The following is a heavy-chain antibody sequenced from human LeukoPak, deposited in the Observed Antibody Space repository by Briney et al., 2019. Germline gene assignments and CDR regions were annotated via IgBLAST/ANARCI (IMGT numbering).Heavy chain of an antibody. CDR1: GGSFSGYY. D-gene: IGHD3-10*01. CDR3: ARVGSVTMVRGVSYYYYYYMDV. Sequence: PSETLSLTCAVYGGSFSGYYWSWIRQPPGKGLEWIGEINHSGSTNYNPSLKSRVTISVDTSKNQFSLKLSSETAADTAVYYCARVGSVTMVRGVSYYYYYYMDVWGKGTTVTVSS. CDR2: INHSGST. J-gene: IGHJ6*03. V-gene: IGHV4-34*01.